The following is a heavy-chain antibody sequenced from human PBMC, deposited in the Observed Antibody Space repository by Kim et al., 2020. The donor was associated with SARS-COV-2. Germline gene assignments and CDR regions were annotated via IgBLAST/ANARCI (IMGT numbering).Heavy chain of an antibody. V-gene: IGHV4-31*03. D-gene: IGHD6-13*01. J-gene: IGHJ2*01. Sequence: SETLSLTCTVSGGSISSGGYYWSWIRQHPGKGLEWIGYIYYSGSTYYNPSLKSRVTISVDTSKNQFSLKLSSVTAADTAVYYCARVAAAGYWYFDPWGRGNQVTVSS. CDR1: GGSISSGGYY. CDR3: ARVAAAGYWYFDP. CDR2: IYYSGST.